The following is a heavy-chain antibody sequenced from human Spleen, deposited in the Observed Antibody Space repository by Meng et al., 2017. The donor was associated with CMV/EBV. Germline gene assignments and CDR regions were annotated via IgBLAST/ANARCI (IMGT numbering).Heavy chain of an antibody. CDR3: ARVGGEYCSSTSCYTEYFQH. Sequence: SVKVSCKASGGTFSSYAISWVRQAPGQGLEWMGGIIPILGIANYAQKFQGRVTITADKSTSTAYMELSSLRSEDTAVYYCARVGGEYCSSTSCYTEYFQHWGQGTLVTVSS. D-gene: IGHD2-2*02. V-gene: IGHV1-69*10. CDR2: IIPILGIA. J-gene: IGHJ1*01. CDR1: GGTFSSYA.